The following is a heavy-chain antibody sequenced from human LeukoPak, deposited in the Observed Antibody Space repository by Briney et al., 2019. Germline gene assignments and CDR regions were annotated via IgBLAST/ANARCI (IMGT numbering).Heavy chain of an antibody. CDR3: ARDAGITIFGVVTAYYYMDV. D-gene: IGHD3-3*01. CDR1: GYTFSDYY. CDR2: IIPIFGTA. Sequence: GASVKVSCKASGYTFSDYYIHWVRQAPGQGLEWMGGIIPIFGTANYAQKFQGRVTITTDESTSTAYMELSSLRSEDTAVYYCARDAGITIFGVVTAYYYMDVWGKGTTVTVSS. J-gene: IGHJ6*03. V-gene: IGHV1-69*05.